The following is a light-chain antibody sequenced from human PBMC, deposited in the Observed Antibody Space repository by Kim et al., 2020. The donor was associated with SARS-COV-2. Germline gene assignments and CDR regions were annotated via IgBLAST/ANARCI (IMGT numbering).Light chain of an antibody. CDR1: QESSIY. Sequence: ASVGDRGTITSRGSQESSIYLSWYQQKPGKVPKHLIYGASTMQSGVPSRFSSSGAGAAFTLTISSLQPEDVATNYCQKYNSAPFTFGPGTKVDIK. CDR2: GAS. CDR3: QKYNSAPFT. V-gene: IGKV1-27*01. J-gene: IGKJ3*01.